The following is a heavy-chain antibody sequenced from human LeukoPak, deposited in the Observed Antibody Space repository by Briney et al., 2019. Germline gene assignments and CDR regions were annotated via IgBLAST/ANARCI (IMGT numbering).Heavy chain of an antibody. J-gene: IGHJ4*02. D-gene: IGHD5-12*01. CDR2: ISAYNGNT. Sequence: ASVKVSCKASGYTFTTYAISWVRQAPGQGLEWMGWISAYNGNTNYAQKLQGRVTMTTDTSTGIAYMELRSLRSDDTAVYYCARTPDLVATDYWGQGTLVTVSS. CDR1: GYTFTTYA. CDR3: ARTPDLVATDY. V-gene: IGHV1-18*01.